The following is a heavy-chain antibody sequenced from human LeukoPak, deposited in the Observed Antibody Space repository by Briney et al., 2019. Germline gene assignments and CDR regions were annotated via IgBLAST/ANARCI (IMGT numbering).Heavy chain of an antibody. Sequence: KASETLSLTFTVSGGSISSSSYYWGWIRQPPGKGLEWIGSIYYSGSTYYNPSLKSRVTISVDTSKNQFSLKLSSVTAADTAVYYCARDTYGSGPTTIYYYYGMDVWGQGATVTVSS. D-gene: IGHD6-19*01. V-gene: IGHV4-39*07. J-gene: IGHJ6*02. CDR3: ARDTYGSGPTTIYYYYGMDV. CDR1: GGSISSSSYY. CDR2: IYYSGST.